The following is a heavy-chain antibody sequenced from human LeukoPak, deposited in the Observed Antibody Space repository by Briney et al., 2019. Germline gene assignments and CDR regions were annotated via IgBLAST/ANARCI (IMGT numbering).Heavy chain of an antibody. CDR3: ARAQRDSGYDWNFDY. V-gene: IGHV4-38-2*01. Sequence: PSETLSLTCAASGYTISSGYYWGWLRQPPGKGLEWIGSIYHSGSTYYNPSLKSRVTLSVDTSKNQFSLKLASVTAADTAVYYCARAQRDSGYDWNFDYWGQGTLVTVSS. CDR1: GYTISSGYY. J-gene: IGHJ4*02. D-gene: IGHD5-12*01. CDR2: IYHSGST.